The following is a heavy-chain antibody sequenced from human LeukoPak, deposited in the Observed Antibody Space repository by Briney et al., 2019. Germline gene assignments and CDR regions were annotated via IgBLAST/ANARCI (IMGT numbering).Heavy chain of an antibody. J-gene: IGHJ5*02. CDR3: VKDRRNPYRPEGPFDP. D-gene: IGHD1-14*01. CDR2: INWNSAGT. Sequence: GGSLRLSCAASGFTFSSYGMHWVRQAPGKGLEWVSGINWNSAGTGYADSVKGRFTISRDNVMNSLYLQMNSLRPEDTALYYCVKDRRNPYRPEGPFDPWGQGTLVTVSS. V-gene: IGHV3-9*01. CDR1: GFTFSSYG.